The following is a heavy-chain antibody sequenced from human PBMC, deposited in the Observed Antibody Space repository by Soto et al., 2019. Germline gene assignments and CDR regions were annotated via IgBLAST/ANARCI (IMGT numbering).Heavy chain of an antibody. CDR3: ARDRTAMDVLDS. Sequence: GVSLRLSCSASGFTFINYVLHWVRQTPGRGLEWVAVISYDGSDIYYADSVKGRFTISRDNSRDTLYLQMNSLRGEDTAVYLCARDRTAMDVLDSWGQGNQVTGTS. V-gene: IGHV3-30-3*01. D-gene: IGHD5-18*01. J-gene: IGHJ5*01. CDR2: ISYDGSDI. CDR1: GFTFINYV.